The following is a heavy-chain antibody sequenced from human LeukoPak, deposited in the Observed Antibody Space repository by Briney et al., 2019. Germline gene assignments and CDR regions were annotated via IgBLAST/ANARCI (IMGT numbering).Heavy chain of an antibody. CDR1: GFTFSSYA. CDR2: ISYDGSNK. CDR3: AREKEAAAGQTYYFDY. J-gene: IGHJ4*02. D-gene: IGHD6-13*01. V-gene: IGHV3-30*04. Sequence: GGSLRLSCAASGFTFSSYAMHWVRQAPGKGLEWVAVISYDGSNKYYADSVKGRFTISRDDSKNTLYLQMNSLRAEDTAVYYCAREKEAAAGQTYYFDYWGQGTLVTVSS.